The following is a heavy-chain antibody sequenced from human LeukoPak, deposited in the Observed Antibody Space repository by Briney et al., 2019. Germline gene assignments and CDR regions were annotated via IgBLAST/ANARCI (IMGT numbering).Heavy chain of an antibody. Sequence: PSETLSLTCTVSGYSISSGYYWGWIRQPPGKGLEWIGSIYHSGSTYYNPSLKSRVTISVDTSKNQFSLKLSSVTAADTAVYYCARMILGYCSGGSCSSYPAYYYYYYYMDVWGKGTTVTISS. CDR2: IYHSGST. CDR3: ARMILGYCSGGSCSSYPAYYYYYYYMDV. V-gene: IGHV4-38-2*02. J-gene: IGHJ6*03. D-gene: IGHD2-15*01. CDR1: GYSISSGYY.